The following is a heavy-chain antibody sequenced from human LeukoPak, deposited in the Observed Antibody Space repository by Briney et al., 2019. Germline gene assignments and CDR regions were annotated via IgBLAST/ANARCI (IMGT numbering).Heavy chain of an antibody. CDR1: GYSFSNYW. V-gene: IGHV5-10-1*01. J-gene: IGHJ3*02. CDR2: IDPSDSHT. Sequence: GGSLKISCKASGYSFSNYWIGWVRQMPGKGLEWMGRIDPSDSHTNYSPSFQGHVTISGDKSISTAYLQWSSLKASDTAMYYCARQYHYDSSGYPYAFEIWGPGTLVTVSS. D-gene: IGHD3-22*01. CDR3: ARQYHYDSSGYPYAFEI.